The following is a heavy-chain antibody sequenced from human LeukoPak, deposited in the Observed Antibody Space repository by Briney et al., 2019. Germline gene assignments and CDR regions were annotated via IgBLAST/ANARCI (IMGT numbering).Heavy chain of an antibody. Sequence: PGRSLRLSCAASGFTFSSYSMNWVRQAPGKGLEWVSYISSSSSTIYYADSVKGRFTISRDNAKNSLYLQMNSLRAEDTAVYYCARPNPFETSGYYLNYWGQGTLVTVSS. J-gene: IGHJ4*02. D-gene: IGHD3-22*01. CDR3: ARPNPFETSGYYLNY. CDR2: ISSSSSTI. CDR1: GFTFSSYS. V-gene: IGHV3-48*01.